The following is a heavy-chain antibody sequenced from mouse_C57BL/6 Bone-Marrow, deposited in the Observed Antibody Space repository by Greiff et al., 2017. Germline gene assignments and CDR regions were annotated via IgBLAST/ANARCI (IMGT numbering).Heavy chain of an antibody. Sequence: VQLQQPGAELVMPGASVKLSCKASGYTFTSYWMHWVKQRPGQGLEWIGEIDPSDSYTNYNQKFKGKSTLTVDKSSSTAYMQLSSLTSEDSAVYYCAREATVRYFPVWGTGTTVTVSS. J-gene: IGHJ1*03. CDR3: AREATVRYFPV. D-gene: IGHD1-1*01. V-gene: IGHV1-69*01. CDR1: GYTFTSYW. CDR2: IDPSDSYT.